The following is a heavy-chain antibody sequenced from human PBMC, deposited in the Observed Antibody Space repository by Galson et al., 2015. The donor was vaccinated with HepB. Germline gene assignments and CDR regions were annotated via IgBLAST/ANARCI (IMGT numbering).Heavy chain of an antibody. CDR3: ATDSPMATTYYYYGMDV. V-gene: IGHV1-24*01. Sequence: SVKVSCKVSGYTLTELSMHWVRQAPGKGLEWMGGFDPEDGETIYAQKFQGRVTMTEDTSTDTAYMELSSLRSEDTAVYYCATDSPMATTYYYYGMDVWGQGTTVTVSS. CDR1: GYTLTELS. CDR2: FDPEDGET. J-gene: IGHJ6*02. D-gene: IGHD5-24*01.